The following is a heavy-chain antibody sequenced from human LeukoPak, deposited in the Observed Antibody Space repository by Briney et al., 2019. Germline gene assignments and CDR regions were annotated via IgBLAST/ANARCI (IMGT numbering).Heavy chain of an antibody. V-gene: IGHV4-39*01. CDR3: ARRTSRYYMDV. CDR1: GGSISSSSYY. D-gene: IGHD2-2*01. J-gene: IGHJ6*03. CDR2: IYYSGTT. Sequence: SETLSLXCTVSGGSISSSSYYWGWIRQPPGKGLEWIGSIYYSGTTYYNPSLKSRVTISVDTSKNQFSLKLSSVTAADTAVYYCARRTSRYYMDVWGKGTTVTVSS.